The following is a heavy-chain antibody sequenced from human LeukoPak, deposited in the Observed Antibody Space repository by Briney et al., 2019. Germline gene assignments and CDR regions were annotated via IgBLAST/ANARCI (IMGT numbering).Heavy chain of an antibody. J-gene: IGHJ6*02. CDR1: GGSISSYY. CDR3: ARDGYYYGSGSYYGAHYYYGMDV. V-gene: IGHV4-59*01. CDR2: IYYSGST. D-gene: IGHD3-10*01. Sequence: PSETLSLTCTVSGGSISSYYWSWIRQPPGKGLEWIGYIYYSGSTNYNPSLKSRVTISVDTSKNQFSLKLSSVTAADTAVYYCARDGYYYGSGSYYGAHYYYGMDVWGQGTTVTVSS.